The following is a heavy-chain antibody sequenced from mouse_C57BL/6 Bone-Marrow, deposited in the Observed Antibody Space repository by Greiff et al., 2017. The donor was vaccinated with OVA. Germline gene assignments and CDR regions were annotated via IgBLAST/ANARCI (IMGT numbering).Heavy chain of an antibody. Sequence: EVQVVESGGGLVKPGGSLKLSCAASGFTFSSYAMSWVRQTPEKRLEWVATISDGGSYTYYPDNVKGRFTISRDNAKNNLYLQMSHLKSEDTAMYYCARAFYGYDDAMDYWGQGTSVTVSS. CDR2: ISDGGSYT. D-gene: IGHD2-2*01. CDR1: GFTFSSYA. V-gene: IGHV5-4*01. J-gene: IGHJ4*01. CDR3: ARAFYGYDDAMDY.